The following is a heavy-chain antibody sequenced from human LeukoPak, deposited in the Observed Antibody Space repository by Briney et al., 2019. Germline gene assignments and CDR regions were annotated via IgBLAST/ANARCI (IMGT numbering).Heavy chain of an antibody. CDR3: ASRSGGWGGYYYYMDV. Sequence: GASVKVSCKASGYTFTSYYMHWVRQAPGQGLEWMGIINPSGGSTSYAQKFQGRVTMTGDMSTSTVYMELSSLRSEDTAVYYCASRSGGWGGYYYYMDVWGKGTTVTVSS. D-gene: IGHD6-19*01. CDR1: GYTFTSYY. J-gene: IGHJ6*03. V-gene: IGHV1-46*01. CDR2: INPSGGST.